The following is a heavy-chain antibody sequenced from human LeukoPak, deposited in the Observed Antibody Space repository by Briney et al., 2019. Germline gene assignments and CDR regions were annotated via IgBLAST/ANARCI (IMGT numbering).Heavy chain of an antibody. J-gene: IGHJ4*02. D-gene: IGHD1-26*01. V-gene: IGHV1-46*01. Sequence: ASVKVSCKASGYTFTSYYMHWVRQAPGQGLEWMGIINPSGGSTSYAQKFQGRVTMTRDMSTSTVYMELSSLRSEDTAVYYCARDPSGGATGTRFDYWGQGTLVTVSS. CDR3: ARDPSGGATGTRFDY. CDR1: GYTFTSYY. CDR2: INPSGGST.